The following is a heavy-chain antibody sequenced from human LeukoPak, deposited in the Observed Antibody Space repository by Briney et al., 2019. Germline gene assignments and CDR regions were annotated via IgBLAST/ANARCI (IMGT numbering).Heavy chain of an antibody. CDR3: ARDGDSSGYYAAFDI. Sequence: GGSLRLSCAASGFTFSSYSMSWVRQAPGKGLEWRSYIGSSSSIIYYADSVKGRFTISRDNAKNSLYLQMNSLRDEDTAVYYCARDGDSSGYYAAFDIWGQGTMVTVSS. CDR1: GFTFSSYS. V-gene: IGHV3-48*02. J-gene: IGHJ3*02. CDR2: IGSSSSII. D-gene: IGHD3-22*01.